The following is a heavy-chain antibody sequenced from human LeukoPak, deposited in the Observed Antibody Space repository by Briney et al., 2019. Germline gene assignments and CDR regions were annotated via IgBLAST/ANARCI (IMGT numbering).Heavy chain of an antibody. J-gene: IGHJ4*02. CDR2: IYTSGST. CDR1: GGSISSGSYH. D-gene: IGHD3-9*01. V-gene: IGHV4-61*02. Sequence: SQTLSLTCTVSGGSISSGSYHWSWIRQPAGKGLEWIGRIYTSGSTNYNPSLKSRVTISVDTSKNQFSLKLSSVTAADTAVYYCARGIYDILTGYYYFDYWGQGTLVTVSS. CDR3: ARGIYDILTGYYYFDY.